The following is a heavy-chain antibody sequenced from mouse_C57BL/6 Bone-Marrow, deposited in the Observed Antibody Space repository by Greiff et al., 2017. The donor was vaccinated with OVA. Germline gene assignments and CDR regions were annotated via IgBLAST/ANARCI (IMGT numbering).Heavy chain of an antibody. Sequence: VQLQQSGAELVRPGASVTLSCKASGYTFTDYEMHWVKQTPVHGLEWIGAIDPETGGTAYNQKFKGKAILTAAKSSSTAYMELRSLTAEDSAVYYCTPGTGDYWGQGTTLTVSS. D-gene: IGHD3-3*01. J-gene: IGHJ2*01. CDR3: TPGTGDY. V-gene: IGHV1-15*01. CDR1: GYTFTDYE. CDR2: IDPETGGT.